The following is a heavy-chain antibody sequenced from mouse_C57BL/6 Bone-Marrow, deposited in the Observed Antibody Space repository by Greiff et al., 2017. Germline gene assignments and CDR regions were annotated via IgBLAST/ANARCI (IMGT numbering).Heavy chain of an antibody. CDR3: ARHGWEFAY. J-gene: IGHJ3*01. D-gene: IGHD4-1*01. V-gene: IGHV5-6*01. CDR1: GFTFSSYG. Sequence: DVHLVESGGDLVKPGGSLKLSCAASGFTFSSYGMSWVRQTPDKRLEWVATISSGGSYTYYPDSVKGRFTISRDNAKNTLYLQMSSLKSEDTAMYYCARHGWEFAYWGQGPLVTVSA. CDR2: ISSGGSYT.